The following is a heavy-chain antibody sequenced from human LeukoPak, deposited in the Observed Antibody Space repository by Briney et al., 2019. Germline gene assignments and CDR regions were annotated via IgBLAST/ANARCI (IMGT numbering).Heavy chain of an antibody. V-gene: IGHV4-39*07. J-gene: IGHJ4*02. Sequence: PSETLSLTCTVSGVSISSSNSYWGWIRQPPGKGLEWIGEINHSGSTNYNPSLKSRVTISVDTSKNQFSLKLSSVTAADTAVYYCAREREGAPTVTNFLTRKKSPPHFDYWGQGTLVTVSS. CDR1: GVSISSSNSY. CDR3: AREREGAPTVTNFLTRKKSPPHFDY. CDR2: INHSGST. D-gene: IGHD4-17*01.